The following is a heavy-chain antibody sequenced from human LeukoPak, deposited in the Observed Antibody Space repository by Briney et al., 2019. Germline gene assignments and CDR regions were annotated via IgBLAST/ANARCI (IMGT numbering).Heavy chain of an antibody. J-gene: IGHJ4*02. CDR1: GFTFSSYA. CDR2: ISGSGGST. D-gene: IGHD5-18*01. CDR3: AREGYSYGLGDYYFDY. V-gene: IGHV3-23*01. Sequence: PGGSLRLSCAASGFTFSSYAMSWVRQAPGKGLEWVSAISGSGGSTYYADSVKGRFTISRDNSKNTLYLQMNSLRAEDTAVYYCAREGYSYGLGDYYFDYWGQGTLVTVSS.